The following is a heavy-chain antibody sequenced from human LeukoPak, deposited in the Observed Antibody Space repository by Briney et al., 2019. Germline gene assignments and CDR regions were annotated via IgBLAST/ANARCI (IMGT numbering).Heavy chain of an antibody. J-gene: IGHJ2*01. V-gene: IGHV3-21*01. CDR1: GFTFSNYS. Sequence: GGSLRLSCAGSGFTFSNYSINWVRQAPGKGLEWVSSISPSSHYIYYADSVRGRFTISRDNAKNSLYMQMNSLRADDTAVYYRARGSSTVATRGYFDLWGRGTLVTVSS. CDR3: ARGSSTVATRGYFDL. D-gene: IGHD4-17*01. CDR2: ISPSSHYI.